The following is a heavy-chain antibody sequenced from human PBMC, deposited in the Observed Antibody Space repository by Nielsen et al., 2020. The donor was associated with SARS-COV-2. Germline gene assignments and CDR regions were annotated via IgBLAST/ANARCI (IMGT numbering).Heavy chain of an antibody. Sequence: SETLSLTCGVYGGSFSGYYWSWIRQPPGKGLEWIGEINHSGSTNYNPSLKSRVTISVDTSKNQFSLKLSSVTAADTAVYYCARGSGITMVRGVKRGSFDLWGRGTLVTVSS. J-gene: IGHJ2*01. CDR3: ARGSGITMVRGVKRGSFDL. D-gene: IGHD3-10*01. V-gene: IGHV4-34*01. CDR2: INHSGST. CDR1: GGSFSGYY.